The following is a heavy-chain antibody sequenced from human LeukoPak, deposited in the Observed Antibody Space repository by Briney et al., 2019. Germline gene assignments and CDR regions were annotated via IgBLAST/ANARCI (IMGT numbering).Heavy chain of an antibody. CDR2: IYYSGST. CDR1: GGSINNYY. CDR3: ARRCVTGDCYKF. J-gene: IGHJ4*02. V-gene: IGHV4-59*08. D-gene: IGHD2-21*02. Sequence: SETLSLTCSVSGGSINNYYWSWIREPTGKGLEWIGNIYYSGSTNYNPSLKSRVTMSVDTSKNHFSLNLSSMTAADTAVYYCARRCVTGDCYKFWGQGILVTVSS.